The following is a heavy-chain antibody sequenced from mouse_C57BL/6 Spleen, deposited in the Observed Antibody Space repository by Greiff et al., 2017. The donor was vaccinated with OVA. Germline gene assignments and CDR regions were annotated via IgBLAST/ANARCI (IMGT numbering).Heavy chain of an antibody. J-gene: IGHJ2*01. CDR2: IYPGSGNT. Sequence: QVQLQQSGAELVRPWASVTLSCTASGYTFTDYYINWVKQRPGQGLEWIARIYPGSGNTYYNEKFKGKATLNAEKSSSTNYMQLSSLTSEDSDVYFCEREVVRLRIDDWGKGTTLTVSS. D-gene: IGHD3-2*02. CDR3: EREVVRLRIDD. CDR1: GYTFTDYY. V-gene: IGHV1-76*01.